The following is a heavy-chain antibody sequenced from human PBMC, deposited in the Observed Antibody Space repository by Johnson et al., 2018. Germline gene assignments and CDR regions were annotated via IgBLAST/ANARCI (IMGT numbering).Heavy chain of an antibody. CDR1: GFTFSDHY. CDR3: VGASGITYPYFQH. V-gene: IGHV3-72*01. D-gene: IGHD4/OR15-4a*01. J-gene: IGHJ1*01. Sequence: EVQLVESGGGLVQPGGSLRLSCAASGFTFSDHYMDWVRQAPGKGLEWVGRTRDKSNSYTTEYAASVKGRFTISRDDSKNSLYLQMNSLKTEDTAVYYCVGASGITYPYFQHWGQGTLVTVSS. CDR2: TRDKSNSYTT.